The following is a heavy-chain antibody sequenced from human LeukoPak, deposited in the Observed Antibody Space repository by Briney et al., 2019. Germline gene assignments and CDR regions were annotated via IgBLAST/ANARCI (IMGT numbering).Heavy chain of an antibody. CDR3: ASSGSYRFDY. J-gene: IGHJ4*02. CDR2: IKQDGSEK. Sequence: GGSLRLSCAASGFTFRSYWMSWVRQAPGKGLEWVANIKQDGSEKYYVDSVKGRFTISRDNAKNSLYLQMNSLRDEDTAVYYCASSGSYRFDYWGQGTLVTVSS. V-gene: IGHV3-7*01. D-gene: IGHD1-26*01. CDR1: GFTFRSYW.